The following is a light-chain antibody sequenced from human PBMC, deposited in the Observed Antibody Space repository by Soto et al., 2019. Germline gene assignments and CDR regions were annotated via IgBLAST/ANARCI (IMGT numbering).Light chain of an antibody. J-gene: IGKJ3*01. CDR2: AAS. V-gene: IGKV1-17*03. Sequence: DIQMTQSPSAMSASVGDRVTITCRASQGFSNYLAWFQQKPGKVLKRLIYAASSLQSGVPSRFSGSGSGTEFTLTISSLQPEDFATYYCLQHKTLFTFGPGTKVDIK. CDR3: LQHKTLFT. CDR1: QGFSNY.